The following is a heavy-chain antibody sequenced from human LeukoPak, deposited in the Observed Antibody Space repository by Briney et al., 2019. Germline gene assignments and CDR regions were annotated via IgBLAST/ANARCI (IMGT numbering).Heavy chain of an antibody. CDR3: ASHRRSHGAEY. V-gene: IGHV4-59*01. CDR2: VYYTGNT. J-gene: IGHJ4*02. D-gene: IGHD5-18*01. Sequence: SETRSPTCTVPGASFAHYYWSWIRQPPGKGLEFLGYVYYTGNTDYSPFLKSRLTISPDTAKNQFSLNLRSVSAADTAIYYCASHRRSHGAEYWGQGTLVTVSS. CDR1: GASFAHYY.